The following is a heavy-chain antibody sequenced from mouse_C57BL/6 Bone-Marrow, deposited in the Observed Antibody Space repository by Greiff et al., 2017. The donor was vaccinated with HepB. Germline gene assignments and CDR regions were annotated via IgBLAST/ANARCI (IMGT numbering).Heavy chain of an antibody. Sequence: QVQLQQPGAELVMPGASVKLSCKASGYTFTSYWMHWVKQRPGQGLEWIGEIDPSDSYTNYNQKFKGKSTLTVDKSSSTAYMQLSSLTSEDSAVYYCARGGVWYFWYCDVWGTGTTVTVSS. CDR3: ARGGVWYFWYCDV. CDR1: GYTFTSYW. V-gene: IGHV1-69*01. D-gene: IGHD2-10*02. CDR2: IDPSDSYT. J-gene: IGHJ1*03.